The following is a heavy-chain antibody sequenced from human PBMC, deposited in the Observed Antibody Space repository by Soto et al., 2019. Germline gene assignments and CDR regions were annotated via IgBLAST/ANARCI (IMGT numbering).Heavy chain of an antibody. CDR2: MNPRSGGT. CDR3: PRSDDSTHYPQDL. D-gene: IGHD4-4*01. Sequence: GASVKVSCKASGYTFTNYDMHWVGQAPGQGLEWMGWMNPRSGGTKYAQAFQDRVTMTRDASLSTAYLELPRLRNGATAVYLCPRSDDSTHYPQDLWGPGTLVTASS. V-gene: IGHV1-2*02. J-gene: IGHJ4*02. CDR1: GYTFTNYD.